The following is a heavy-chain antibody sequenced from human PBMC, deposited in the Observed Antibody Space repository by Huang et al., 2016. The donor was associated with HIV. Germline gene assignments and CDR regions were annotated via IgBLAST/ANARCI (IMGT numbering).Heavy chain of an antibody. J-gene: IGHJ4*02. CDR2: IAFDGRNK. Sequence: QVQLVESGGGVVQPGRSLSLSCAVSGFTFRDHPMHWVRQAPGKGLEWVSVIAFDGRNKFYAGFVRGRFTISRDNSKNILYLQLNSLTPADTSIYYCARDTTTVAGLDFWGQGALVTVSS. V-gene: IGHV3-30*14. CDR1: GFTFRDHP. D-gene: IGHD6-19*01. CDR3: ARDTTTVAGLDF.